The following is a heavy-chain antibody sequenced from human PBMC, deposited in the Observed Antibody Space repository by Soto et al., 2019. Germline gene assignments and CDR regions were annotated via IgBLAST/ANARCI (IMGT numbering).Heavy chain of an antibody. D-gene: IGHD6-19*01. CDR1: GGSFSGYY. CDR3: ASTEGYSSGLVA. Sequence: SETLSLTCAVYGGSFSGYYWSWIRQPPGKGLEWIGEINHSGTTNYNPSLKSRVTISVDTSKNQFSLKLSSVTAADTAVYYCASTEGYSSGLVAWGQGTLVTVSS. V-gene: IGHV4-34*01. CDR2: INHSGTT. J-gene: IGHJ5*02.